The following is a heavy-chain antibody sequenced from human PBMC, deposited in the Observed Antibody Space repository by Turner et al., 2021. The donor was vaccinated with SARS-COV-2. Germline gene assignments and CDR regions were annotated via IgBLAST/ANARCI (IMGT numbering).Heavy chain of an antibody. CDR2: INPNSGGT. J-gene: IGHJ5*02. D-gene: IGHD2-8*01. Sequence: QVPLVQSGAEVKKPGASLKVSCKASGYTFTGYYLHWVLQAPGQGLEWMGWINPNSGGTNYAQKFKGRVTMTRDTSITTAYMEMSRLRSDDTAVYYCARIPHLMVGIRFDTWGQGTLVTVSS. CDR3: ARIPHLMVGIRFDT. V-gene: IGHV1-2*02. CDR1: GYTFTGYY.